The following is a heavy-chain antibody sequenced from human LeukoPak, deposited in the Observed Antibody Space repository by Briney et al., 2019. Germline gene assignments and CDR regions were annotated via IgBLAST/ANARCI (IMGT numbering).Heavy chain of an antibody. CDR3: ARGTKRITIFGVQSSTGARAPWSPSPQVYVWAVTGTVSLCDAFDI. D-gene: IGHD3-3*01. V-gene: IGHV3-66*03. CDR2: IYSCGST. Sequence: PGGSLRLSCAASGFTVSSNYMSWVRQAPGKGLEWVSVIYSCGSTYYSDSVKGRFTISRDNYKNKLYLQINSLRAEDTAVYYCARGTKRITIFGVQSSTGARAPWSPSPQVYVWAVTGTVSLCDAFDIWGQGTMVTVSS. CDR1: GFTVSSNY. J-gene: IGHJ3*02.